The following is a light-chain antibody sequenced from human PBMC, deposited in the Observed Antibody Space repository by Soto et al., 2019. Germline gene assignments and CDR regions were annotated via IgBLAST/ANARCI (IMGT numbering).Light chain of an antibody. CDR1: QSISSW. J-gene: IGKJ1*01. Sequence: DIQMTQSPSTLSASVGDRVTITCRASQSISSWLAWYQQKPGKAPKLLIYKASSLESGGPSRFSGSGAGTEFTLSISSLQPDDFATYYCQQYSSYSTWTFGQVTNVEIK. CDR2: KAS. CDR3: QQYSSYSTWT. V-gene: IGKV1-5*03.